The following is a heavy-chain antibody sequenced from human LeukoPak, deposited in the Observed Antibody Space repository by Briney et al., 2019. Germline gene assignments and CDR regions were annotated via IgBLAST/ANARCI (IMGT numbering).Heavy chain of an antibody. Sequence: PGGSLRLSCAASGFTFSSYGMHWVRQAPGKGLEWVAVISYDGSNKYYADSAKGRFTISRDNSKNTLYLQMNSLRAEDTAVYYWAKATGEYYDTWGQGTLLTVSS. CDR1: GFTFSSYG. CDR3: AKATGEYYDT. V-gene: IGHV3-30*18. D-gene: IGHD3-22*01. J-gene: IGHJ4*02. CDR2: ISYDGSNK.